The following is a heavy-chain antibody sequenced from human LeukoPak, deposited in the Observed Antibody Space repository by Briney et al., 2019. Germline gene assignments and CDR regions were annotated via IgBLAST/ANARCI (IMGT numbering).Heavy chain of an antibody. CDR2: MNPNSGNT. V-gene: IGHV1-8*01. J-gene: IGHJ4*02. CDR3: ARVPPRPTYYDFWSGYYTLPDY. D-gene: IGHD3-3*01. CDR1: GYTFTSDD. Sequence: ASVKVSCKASGYTFTSDDINWVRQATGQGLEWMGWMNPNSGNTGYAQKFQGRVTMTRNTSISTAYMELSSLRSEDTAVYYCARVPPRPTYYDFWSGYYTLPDYWGQGTLVTVSS.